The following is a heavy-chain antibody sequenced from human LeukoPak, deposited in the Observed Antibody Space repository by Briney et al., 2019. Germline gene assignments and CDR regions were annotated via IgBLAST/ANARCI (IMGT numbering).Heavy chain of an antibody. Sequence: SETLSLTCTVSGGSISNHYWTWLRQPPGKGLEWIGYISYSGITNYNPSLKSRVTISVDMSKNQFSLKLTSVTAADTAVYYCARVVAGATPFFDYWGQGTLVTVSS. CDR1: GGSISNHY. J-gene: IGHJ4*02. D-gene: IGHD2-2*01. V-gene: IGHV4-59*11. CDR3: ARVVAGATPFFDY. CDR2: ISYSGIT.